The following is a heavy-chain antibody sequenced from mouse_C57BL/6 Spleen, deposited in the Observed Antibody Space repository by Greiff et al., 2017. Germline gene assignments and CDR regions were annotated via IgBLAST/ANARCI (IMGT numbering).Heavy chain of an antibody. D-gene: IGHD1-1*01. Sequence: QVHVKQSGPGLVQPSPSLSISCTVSGFSLTSYGVHWVRQSPGKGLEWMGVIWRGGSTAYNAAFISSLSTSKDNPKSQVFFKMISLQADDTAIYYCARNSLYYYGSDYWGQGTTLTVSS. CDR2: IWRGGST. CDR1: GFSLTSYG. V-gene: IGHV2-2*01. CDR3: ARNSLYYYGSDY. J-gene: IGHJ2*01.